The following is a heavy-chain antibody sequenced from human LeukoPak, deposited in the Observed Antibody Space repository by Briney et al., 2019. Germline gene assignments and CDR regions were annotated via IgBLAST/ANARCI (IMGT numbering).Heavy chain of an antibody. Sequence: PSETLSLTCAVSGGSISSYYWSWIRQPPGKGLEWIGYIYYTGSTNYNPSLESRVTISVDTSKSQFSLKLTSVTAADTAVYFCARDRALGGWLLTFDYWGRGTLVTVSS. CDR3: ARDRALGGWLLTFDY. V-gene: IGHV4-59*01. D-gene: IGHD5-24*01. J-gene: IGHJ4*02. CDR2: IYYTGST. CDR1: GGSISSYY.